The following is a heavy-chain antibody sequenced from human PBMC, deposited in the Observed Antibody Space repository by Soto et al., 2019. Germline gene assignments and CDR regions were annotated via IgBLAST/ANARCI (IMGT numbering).Heavy chain of an antibody. CDR3: ARDLIYCSGGSCYQQYYFDY. Sequence: SVKVSCKASGGTFSSYAISWVRQAPGQGLEWMGGIIPIFGTANYAQKFQGRVTITADESTSTAYMELSSLRSEDTAVYYCARDLIYCSGGSCYQQYYFDYWGQGTLVTVSS. CDR1: GGTFSSYA. J-gene: IGHJ4*02. CDR2: IIPIFGTA. V-gene: IGHV1-69*13. D-gene: IGHD2-15*01.